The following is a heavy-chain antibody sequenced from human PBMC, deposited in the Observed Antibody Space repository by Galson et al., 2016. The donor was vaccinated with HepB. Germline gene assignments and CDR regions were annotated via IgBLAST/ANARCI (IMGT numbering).Heavy chain of an antibody. CDR3: RTNAY. V-gene: IGHV3-33*01. D-gene: IGHD2-2*01. J-gene: IGHJ4*02. Sequence: SLRLSCAPSGFTFSYYGMHWVRQAPGQGLEWLAVILNDGSQEYYADSVKGRFTISRDNSRDTLYLQMNNLRAEDTAVYYCRTNAYWGQGTLVTVSS. CDR2: ILNDGSQE. CDR1: GFTFSYYG.